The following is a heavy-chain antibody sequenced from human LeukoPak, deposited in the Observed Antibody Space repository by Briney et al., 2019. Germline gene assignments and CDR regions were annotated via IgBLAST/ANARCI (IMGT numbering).Heavy chain of an antibody. CDR1: GFTFSSYA. V-gene: IGHV3-64*01. J-gene: IGHJ4*02. CDR2: ISSNGGST. Sequence: PGGSLRLSCAAPGFTFSSYAMHWVRQAPGKGLEYVSAISSNGGSTYYANSVKGRFTISRDNSKNTLYLQMGSLRAEDMAVYYCARDFARDWGQGTLVTVSS. CDR3: ARDFARD.